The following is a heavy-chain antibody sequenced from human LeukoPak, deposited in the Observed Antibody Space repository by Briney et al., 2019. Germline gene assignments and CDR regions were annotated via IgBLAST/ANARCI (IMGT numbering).Heavy chain of an antibody. CDR1: GFTFSNAW. CDR3: TTGGLWYVDY. D-gene: IGHD6-13*01. Sequence: PGGSLRLSCAASGFTFSNAWMSWVRQVPGKGLEWVGRIKSKTDGGTTDYAAPVIGRFNISRDDSKNTLYLQMNSLKSEDTALYYCTTGGLWYVDYWGQGILVTVSS. J-gene: IGHJ4*02. V-gene: IGHV3-15*01. CDR2: IKSKTDGGTT.